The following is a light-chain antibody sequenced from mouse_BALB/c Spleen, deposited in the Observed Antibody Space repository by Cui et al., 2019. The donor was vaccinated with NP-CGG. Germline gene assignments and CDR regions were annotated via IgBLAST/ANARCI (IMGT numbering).Light chain of an antibody. CDR2: GTN. V-gene: IGLV1*01. Sequence: QALVTQESALTTSPGETVTLTCSSSTGAVTTNHYANWVQEKPDHLFTGLIGGTNNRAPGVPARFSGSLIGDKAALTITGAQTEDEAIYFCALWYSNHWVFGGGTKLTVL. J-gene: IGLJ1*01. CDR1: TGAVTTNHY. CDR3: ALWYSNHWV.